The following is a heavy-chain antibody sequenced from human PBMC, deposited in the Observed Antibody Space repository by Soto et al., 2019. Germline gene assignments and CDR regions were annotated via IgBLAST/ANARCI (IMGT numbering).Heavy chain of an antibody. Sequence: QVQLVQSGAEVKKPGASVKVSCKASGYTFTSYAMHWVRQAPGQRLEWMGWINAGNVNTKYSQKFQGRVTITRDTSASTADMELSSLRSEDTAVDYCARDGYSYGYVMGYWGQGTLVTVSS. V-gene: IGHV1-3*01. CDR3: ARDGYSYGYVMGY. J-gene: IGHJ4*02. D-gene: IGHD5-18*01. CDR1: GYTFTSYA. CDR2: INAGNVNT.